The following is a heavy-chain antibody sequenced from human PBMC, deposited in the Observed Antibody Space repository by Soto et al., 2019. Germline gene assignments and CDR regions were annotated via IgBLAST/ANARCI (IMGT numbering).Heavy chain of an antibody. V-gene: IGHV1-18*04. J-gene: IGHJ4*02. CDR2: ISAHNGNT. CDR1: GYNCTTYA. CDR3: ASTPEGYCSSSSCPFDY. D-gene: IGHD2-2*01. Sequence: GASVKVSCKASGYNCTTYAVNGVRQAAVQGLEWMGWISAHNGNTNYAEKIQDRVTMTTDTSTTTAYMELRSLRSDDTAVYYCASTPEGYCSSSSCPFDYWGQGTLVTVSS.